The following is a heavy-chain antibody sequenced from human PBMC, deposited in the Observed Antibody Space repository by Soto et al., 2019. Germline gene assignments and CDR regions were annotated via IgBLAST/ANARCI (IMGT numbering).Heavy chain of an antibody. CDR2: IRNIANSYTT. D-gene: IGHD1-7*01. CDR3: ARRITGTPPADGGS. V-gene: IGHV3-72*01. Sequence: EVRLVESGGDLVQPGGSLRLSCAVSGFTFSDQYMDWVRQAPGKGLEWVGRIRNIANSYTTDYAASVKGRFTISRDDSKNSLYLQMNSLKTEDTAMYYCARRITGTPPADGGSWGQGTLVTVSS. J-gene: IGHJ5*02. CDR1: GFTFSDQY.